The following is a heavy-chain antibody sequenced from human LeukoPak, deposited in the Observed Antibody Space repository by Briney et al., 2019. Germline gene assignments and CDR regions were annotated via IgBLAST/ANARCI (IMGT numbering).Heavy chain of an antibody. CDR2: ISAYNGNT. V-gene: IGHV1-18*01. CDR3: ATSTRSIAARPDFDY. J-gene: IGHJ4*02. Sequence: ASVKVSCKASGYTFTSYGISWVRQAPGQGLEWMGWISAYNGNTNYAQKLQGRVTMTTDTSTSTAYMELRSLRSDDTAVYYCATSTRSIAARPDFDYWGQGTLVTVSS. D-gene: IGHD6-6*01. CDR1: GYTFTSYG.